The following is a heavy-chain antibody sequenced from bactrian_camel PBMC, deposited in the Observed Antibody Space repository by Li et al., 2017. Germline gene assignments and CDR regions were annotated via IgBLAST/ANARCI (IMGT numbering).Heavy chain of an antibody. Sequence: QVQLVESGGGSVQAGGSLRLACEVSGDLTNIQSMAWFRQTPGNEREAVAAIDRDGSTSYHAQVKGRFTISLDNAKRTVYLEMSSLSPDDSALYYCALANHACYYVMFGSGPVYTAWGQGTQVTVS. CDR1: GDLTNIQS. V-gene: IGHV3S53*01. CDR2: IDRDGST. J-gene: IGHJ6*01. CDR3: ALANHACYYVMFGSGPVYTA. D-gene: IGHD2*01.